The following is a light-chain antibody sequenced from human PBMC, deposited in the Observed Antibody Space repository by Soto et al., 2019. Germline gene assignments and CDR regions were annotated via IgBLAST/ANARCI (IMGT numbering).Light chain of an antibody. Sequence: QSALTQPASVSGSPGQSITISCTGTSSHVGGYKYVSWYQQHPGKAPKLIIYEVSNRPSGVSNRFSGSKSGNTASLTISGLQAEDETDYYCNSFTSSSTYVFGTGTKLTVL. CDR2: EVS. V-gene: IGLV2-14*01. CDR1: SSHVGGYKY. J-gene: IGLJ1*01. CDR3: NSFTSSSTYV.